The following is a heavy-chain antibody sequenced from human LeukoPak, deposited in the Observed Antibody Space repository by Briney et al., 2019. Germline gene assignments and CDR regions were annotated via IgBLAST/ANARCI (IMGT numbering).Heavy chain of an antibody. Sequence: ASVKVSCKASGYTFTSYDINWVRQATGQGLEWMGWMNPNSGNTGYAQKFQGRVTITRNTSISTAYMALSSLRSEDTAVYYCARVVGATGGWFDPWGQGTLVTVSS. V-gene: IGHV1-8*03. J-gene: IGHJ5*02. CDR1: GYTFTSYD. D-gene: IGHD1-26*01. CDR2: MNPNSGNT. CDR3: ARVVGATGGWFDP.